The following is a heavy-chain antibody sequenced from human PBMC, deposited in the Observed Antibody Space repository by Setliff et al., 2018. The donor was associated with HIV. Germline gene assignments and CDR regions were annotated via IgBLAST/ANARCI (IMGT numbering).Heavy chain of an antibody. CDR1: SASISSHYSSHY. CDR3: ARDGVGVAGSYWYLDL. CDR2: IYYSGST. D-gene: IGHD6-19*01. J-gene: IGHJ2*01. Sequence: PSETLSLTCTVSSASISSHYSSHYWTWIRQSPGKGLEWIGYIYYSGSTSYNPSLKSRVTISLDTSKNQFSLRLRSVTSADTAVYYCARDGVGVAGSYWYLDLWGRGTLVTVSS. V-gene: IGHV4-61*01.